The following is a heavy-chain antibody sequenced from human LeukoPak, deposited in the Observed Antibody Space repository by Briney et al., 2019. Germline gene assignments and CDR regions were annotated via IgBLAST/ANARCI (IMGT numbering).Heavy chain of an antibody. J-gene: IGHJ3*02. D-gene: IGHD6-13*01. CDR1: GFTFSDYY. CDR3: AREREQLVRLQDAFDI. V-gene: IGHV3-11*01. Sequence: GGSLRLSCAASGFTFSDYYMSWIRQAPGKGLEWVSYISSSGSTIYYADSVKGRFTISRDNAKNSLYLQMNSLRAEDTAVYYCAREREQLVRLQDAFDIWGQGTMVTVSS. CDR2: ISSSGSTI.